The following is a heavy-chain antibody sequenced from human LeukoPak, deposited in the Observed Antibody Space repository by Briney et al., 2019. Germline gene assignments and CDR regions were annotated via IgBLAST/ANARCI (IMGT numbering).Heavy chain of an antibody. D-gene: IGHD3-10*01. CDR3: ARDRGLVRHTNWLDP. Sequence: ASVKVSCKASGYTFTSYGISWVRQAPGQGLEWMGWISAYNGNTNYAQKLQGRVTMTTDKSTATAYMELKNLTSDDTAVYYCARDRGLVRHTNWLDPWGQGTLVTVSS. V-gene: IGHV1-18*01. CDR2: ISAYNGNT. CDR1: GYTFTSYG. J-gene: IGHJ5*02.